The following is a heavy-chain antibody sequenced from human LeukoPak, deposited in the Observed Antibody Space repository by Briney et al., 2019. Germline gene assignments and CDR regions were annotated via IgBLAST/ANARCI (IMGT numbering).Heavy chain of an antibody. CDR3: ARMPVGAGSYYPFDY. V-gene: IGHV4-39*07. Sequence: SETLSLICSVSGGSISSGFYSWGWIRQPPGKGLEWIGEVNHSGSTNYNPSLKSRVTISVDTSKNQFSLKLSSVTAADTAVYYCARMPVGAGSYYPFDYWGQGTLVTVSS. D-gene: IGHD3-10*01. J-gene: IGHJ4*02. CDR1: GGSISSGFYS. CDR2: VNHSGST.